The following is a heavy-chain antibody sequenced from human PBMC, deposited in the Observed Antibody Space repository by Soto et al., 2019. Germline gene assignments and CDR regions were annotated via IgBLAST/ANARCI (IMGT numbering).Heavy chain of an antibody. Sequence: GGSLRLSCVASGFTFHHYAIDWVRQAPGKGLEWVAVVSYDGKYKDYAGSVKGRFTISRDNSNNVVYLQMESLRPEDTAIYYCVKESGGSGRENDFDTWGQGTQVTVSS. CDR2: VSYDGKYK. V-gene: IGHV3-30*18. CDR1: GFTFHHYA. D-gene: IGHD2-15*01. J-gene: IGHJ4*02. CDR3: VKESGGSGRENDFDT.